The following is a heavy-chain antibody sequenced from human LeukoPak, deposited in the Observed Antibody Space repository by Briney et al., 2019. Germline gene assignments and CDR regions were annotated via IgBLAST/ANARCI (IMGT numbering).Heavy chain of an antibody. Sequence: GGSLRLSCAASGFTFSSYWMHWVRQAPGKGLVWLSRIDSDGSSTNYADAVKGRFTISRDNAKNTLYLQMNSLKAEDTAVYFCARDSQLTSDWSLNWFDPWGQGTLVTVSS. CDR1: GFTFSSYW. D-gene: IGHD6-19*01. V-gene: IGHV3-74*01. J-gene: IGHJ5*02. CDR2: IDSDGSST. CDR3: ARDSQLTSDWSLNWFDP.